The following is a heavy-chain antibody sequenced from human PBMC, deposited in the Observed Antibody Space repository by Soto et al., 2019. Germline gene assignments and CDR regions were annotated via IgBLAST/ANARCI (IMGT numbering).Heavy chain of an antibody. J-gene: IGHJ4*02. CDR1: GFTFSDYA. CDR3: AMGGRQRLATAGFNY. D-gene: IGHD6-25*01. V-gene: IGHV3-30*03. CDR2: VSHDGSNT. Sequence: VQLVESGGGVVQPGRSLRLSCAASGFTFSDYAMHWVRQAPGKGLEWVAVVSHDGSNTHYADSVKGRFTISRDSSKNTVSLEMTSLRAEDMAVYYWAMGGRQRLATAGFNYWGQGALVTVSS.